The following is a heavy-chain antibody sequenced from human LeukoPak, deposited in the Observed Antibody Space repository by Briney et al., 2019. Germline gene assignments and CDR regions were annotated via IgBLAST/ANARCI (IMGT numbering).Heavy chain of an antibody. D-gene: IGHD3-10*01. J-gene: IGHJ4*02. CDR3: ARATPYGSGSYYPDYYFDY. Sequence: GGSLRLSCAASGFTFDDYGMSWVRQAPGKGLEWVSGINWNGGSTGYAGSVKGRFTISRDNAKNSLYLQMNSLRAEDTALYYCARATPYGSGSYYPDYYFDYWGQGTLVTVSS. CDR1: GFTFDDYG. CDR2: INWNGGST. V-gene: IGHV3-20*04.